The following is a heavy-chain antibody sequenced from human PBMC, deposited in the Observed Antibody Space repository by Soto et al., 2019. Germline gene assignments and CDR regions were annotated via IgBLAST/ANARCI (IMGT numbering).Heavy chain of an antibody. CDR2: ISSSGSTI. D-gene: IGHD2-15*01. Sequence: PGGSLRLSCAASGFTFSDYYMSSIRQAPGKGLEWVSYISSSGSTIYYADSVKGRFTISRDNAKNSLYLQMNSLRAEDTAVYYCARELSAVTLSYYYMYFWGKGTTVPVSS. V-gene: IGHV3-11*01. CDR1: GFTFSDYY. CDR3: ARELSAVTLSYYYMYF. J-gene: IGHJ6*03.